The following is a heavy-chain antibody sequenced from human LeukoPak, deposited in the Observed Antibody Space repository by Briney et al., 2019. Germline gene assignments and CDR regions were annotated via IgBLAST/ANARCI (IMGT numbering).Heavy chain of an antibody. D-gene: IGHD5-12*01. CDR1: GGSISSGGYY. Sequence: SETLSLTCTVSGGSISSGGYYWSWIRQHPGKGLEWIGYIYYSGSTYYNPSLKSRVTISVDTSKNQFSLKLSSVTAADTAVYYCARDSSFSGYAFDYWGQGTLVTVSS. J-gene: IGHJ4*02. V-gene: IGHV4-31*03. CDR3: ARDSSFSGYAFDY. CDR2: IYYSGST.